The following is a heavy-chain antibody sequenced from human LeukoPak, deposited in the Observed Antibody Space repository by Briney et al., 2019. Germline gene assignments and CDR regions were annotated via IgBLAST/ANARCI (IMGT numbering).Heavy chain of an antibody. J-gene: IGHJ4*02. CDR1: AFTVGSSW. CDR3: ATWSNAWEFDY. D-gene: IGHD1/OR15-1a*01. Sequence: GGCLTLSCAAAAFTVGSSWMGSVRQDPGEGLEWVAHINEDGSNKYHVDSVTGRFSSTRDNTKSPLYLQMSSLRAEDTAVYYCATWSNAWEFDYWGQGTLVSVSS. V-gene: IGHV3-7*05. CDR2: INEDGSNK.